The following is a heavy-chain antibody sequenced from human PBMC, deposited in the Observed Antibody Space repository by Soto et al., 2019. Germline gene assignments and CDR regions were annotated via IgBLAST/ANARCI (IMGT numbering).Heavy chain of an antibody. CDR3: PEPAPPYVCGSYYY. J-gene: IGHJ4*02. CDR2: ISGSVGST. D-gene: IGHD3-16*01. CDR1: GYIVSSHA. Sequence: PGGSSGLSCAAEGYIVSSHAMSWVRQAPGKGLEWVSAISGSVGSTYYADSVKGRFTISRDNSKNTLYLQMNSLRAEDTAVYYCPEPAPPYVCGSYYYRGQ. V-gene: IGHV3-23*01.